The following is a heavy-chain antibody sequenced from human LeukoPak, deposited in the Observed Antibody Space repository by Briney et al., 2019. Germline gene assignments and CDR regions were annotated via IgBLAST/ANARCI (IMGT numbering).Heavy chain of an antibody. Sequence: PGGSLRVSCAASGFPFSRYWMSWVRQAPGKGLEWVANIKQDGGEKYYVDSVKGRFTISRDNAKNSLYLQMDSLRAEDTAMYYCARLTTVTTFDSWGQGTLVTVSS. V-gene: IGHV3-7*01. CDR2: IKQDGGEK. J-gene: IGHJ4*02. CDR1: GFPFSRYW. CDR3: ARLTTVTTFDS. D-gene: IGHD4-17*01.